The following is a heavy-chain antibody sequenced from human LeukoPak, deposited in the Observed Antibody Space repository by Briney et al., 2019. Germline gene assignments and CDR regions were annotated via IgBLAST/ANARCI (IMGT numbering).Heavy chain of an antibody. Sequence: SETLSLTCTVSGDSISGYYWSWIRQPPGKGLEWIGYIYYSGNTNYNPSLRSRVTISVDTSKNQFSLRLSSVTAADTAVYYCARNGRYCSGGTCRHYNWFDPWGQGTLVTVSS. CDR3: ARNGRYCSGGTCRHYNWFDP. V-gene: IGHV4-59*01. D-gene: IGHD2-15*01. CDR2: IYYSGNT. J-gene: IGHJ5*02. CDR1: GDSISGYY.